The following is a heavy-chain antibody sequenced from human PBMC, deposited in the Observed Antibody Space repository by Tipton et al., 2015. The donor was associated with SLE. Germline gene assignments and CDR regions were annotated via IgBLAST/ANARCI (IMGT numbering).Heavy chain of an antibody. V-gene: IGHV4-59*08. CDR3: ARHGKWEAFDI. Sequence: TLSLTCTISVGSISSYYWSWIRQPPGRGLEWIGYIFYTGSTKYNPSLKSRVTISVDTSKNQFSLKLSSVTAADTAVFYCARHGKWEAFDIWGQGTMVSVSS. CDR2: IFYTGST. J-gene: IGHJ3*02. CDR1: VGSISSYY. D-gene: IGHD1-26*01.